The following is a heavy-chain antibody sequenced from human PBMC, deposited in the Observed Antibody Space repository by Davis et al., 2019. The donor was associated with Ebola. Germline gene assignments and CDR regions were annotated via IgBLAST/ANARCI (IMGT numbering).Heavy chain of an antibody. J-gene: IGHJ3*02. CDR2: IRSKANTYAT. V-gene: IGHV3-73*01. CDR3: AKDAKQWLDDAFDI. Sequence: GESLKISCAASGFTFSGSAMHWVRQASGKGLEWVGRIRSKANTYATAYAASVKGRLTISRDDSKNTAYLQMNSLRADDTAVYYCAKDAKQWLDDAFDIWGQGTMVTVSS. D-gene: IGHD6-19*01. CDR1: GFTFSGSA.